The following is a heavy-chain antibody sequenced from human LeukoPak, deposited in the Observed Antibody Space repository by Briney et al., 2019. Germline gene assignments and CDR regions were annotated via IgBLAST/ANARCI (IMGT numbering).Heavy chain of an antibody. D-gene: IGHD2-2*01. CDR1: GFTFETYW. CDR3: ARVRFPADC. J-gene: IGHJ4*02. Sequence: GGSLRLSCVASGFTFETYWMSWVRQAPGKGLEWLANIKHDGREKYCVDSVKGRFTISRDNAKASVYLHMNSLRVEDTAIYYCARVRFPADCWGQGTLVTVSS. V-gene: IGHV3-7*01. CDR2: IKHDGREK.